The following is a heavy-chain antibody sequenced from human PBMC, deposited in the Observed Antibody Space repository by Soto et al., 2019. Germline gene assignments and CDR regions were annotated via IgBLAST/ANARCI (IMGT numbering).Heavy chain of an antibody. D-gene: IGHD2-15*01. Sequence: SVKVSCKASGGTFSSYTISWVRQAPGQGLEWMGRIIPILGIANYAQKFQGRVTITADKSTSTAYMELSSLRSEDTAVYYCARDSGQGHCSGGRCYFDYWGQGTLVTVSS. CDR2: IIPILGIA. CDR3: ARDSGQGHCSGGRCYFDY. V-gene: IGHV1-69*04. J-gene: IGHJ4*02. CDR1: GGTFSSYT.